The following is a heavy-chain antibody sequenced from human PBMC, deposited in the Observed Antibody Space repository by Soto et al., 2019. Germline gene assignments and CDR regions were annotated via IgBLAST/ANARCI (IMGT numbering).Heavy chain of an antibody. D-gene: IGHD2-8*01. CDR2: ISETSDYV. Sequence: PGGSLRLSCAASGFTFSSYNMNWVRQAPGKGLEWVSSISETSDYVYYAASLRGRFAISRDNSRNSLYLHMNSLRAEDTALYYCVRGCPHGVSPSTSYFYGMHVWGQGTTVTVSS. V-gene: IGHV3-21*01. CDR1: GFTFSSYN. J-gene: IGHJ6*02. CDR3: VRGCPHGVSPSTSYFYGMHV.